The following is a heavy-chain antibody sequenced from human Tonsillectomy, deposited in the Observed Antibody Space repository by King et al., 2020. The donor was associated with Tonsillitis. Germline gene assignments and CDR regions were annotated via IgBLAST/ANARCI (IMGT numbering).Heavy chain of an antibody. CDR1: GGSISTYY. D-gene: IGHD5-18*01. J-gene: IGHJ4*02. V-gene: IGHV4-59*01. CDR3: ARGRSANRNTALVN. Sequence: VQLQESGPGLVKPSETLSLTCTVSGGSISTYYWSWIRQPPGKGLEWIGYIYYSGRTNYNPSLKSRVTISVDTSKNQFSLRLNSVTAADTAVYYCARGRSANRNTALVNWGQGTLVTVSS. CDR2: IYYSGRT.